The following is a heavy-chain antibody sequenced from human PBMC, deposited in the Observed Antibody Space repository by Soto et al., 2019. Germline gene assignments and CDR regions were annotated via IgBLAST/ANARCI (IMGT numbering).Heavy chain of an antibody. D-gene: IGHD6-13*01. J-gene: IGHJ4*02. CDR1: GGSISSSSYY. V-gene: IGHV4-39*01. Sequence: QLQLQESGPGLVKPSETLSLTCTVSGGSISSSSYYWGWIRQPPGKGLEWIGSIYYSGSTYYNPSLKSRVPLSVDTSKNQFSLKLSSVTAADSAVYYGARAYAYDGSSWFYWGQGTLVTVSS. CDR3: ARAYAYDGSSWFY. CDR2: IYYSGST.